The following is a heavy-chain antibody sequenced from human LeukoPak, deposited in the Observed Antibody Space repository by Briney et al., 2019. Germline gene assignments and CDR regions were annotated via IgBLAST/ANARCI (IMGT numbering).Heavy chain of an antibody. V-gene: IGHV3-33*01. CDR2: IWYDGSNK. D-gene: IGHD3-10*01. CDR1: GFTFSSYG. J-gene: IGHJ6*02. Sequence: GGSLRLSCAASGFTFSSYGMHWVRQAPGKGLEWVAVIWYDGSNKYYADSVKGRFTISRDSSKNTLYLQMNSLRAEDTAVYYCARDRPVLWFGESDYGMDVWGQGTTVTVSS. CDR3: ARDRPVLWFGESDYGMDV.